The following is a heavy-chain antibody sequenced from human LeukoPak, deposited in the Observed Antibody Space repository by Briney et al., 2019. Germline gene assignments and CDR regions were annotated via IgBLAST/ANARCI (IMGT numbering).Heavy chain of an antibody. Sequence: PGGSLRLSCAASGFTFSSYWMSWVRQAPGKGLEWVANIKQDGSEKYYVDSVKGRFTTSRDNAKNTLYLQMNSLRAEDTAVYYCARGNPAAPNTYWGQGTLVTVSS. J-gene: IGHJ4*02. V-gene: IGHV3-7*01. CDR3: ARGNPAAPNTY. D-gene: IGHD6-6*01. CDR2: IKQDGSEK. CDR1: GFTFSSYW.